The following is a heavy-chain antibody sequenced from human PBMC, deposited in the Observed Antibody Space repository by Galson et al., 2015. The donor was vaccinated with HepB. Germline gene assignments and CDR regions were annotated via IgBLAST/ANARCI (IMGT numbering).Heavy chain of an antibody. V-gene: IGHV1-69*13. CDR2: IIPVFGTA. CDR3: ARGASIAATGTDPYFDQ. CDR1: GGTFGNYA. D-gene: IGHD6-13*01. J-gene: IGHJ4*02. Sequence: SVKVSCKASGGTFGNYAITWVRQAPGQGLEWVGDIIPVFGTAKYAQKFQERVTITADESTSTAFMEVSSLKSEDTAVFFCARGASIAATGTDPYFDQWGQGTLVTVSS.